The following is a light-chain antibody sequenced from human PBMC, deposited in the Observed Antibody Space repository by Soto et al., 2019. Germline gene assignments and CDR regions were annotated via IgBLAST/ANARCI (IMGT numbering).Light chain of an antibody. V-gene: IGLV2-8*01. J-gene: IGLJ3*02. Sequence: QSALTQPPSASGSPGQSVTISCTGTSSDVGGYNYVSWYQQYPGRAPKLMIYEVTKRPSGVPDRFSGSKSGKTASLTVSGLQAEDEADYYCSSYAASNNFYFVFGGGTQLTVL. CDR2: EVT. CDR1: SSDVGGYNY. CDR3: SSYAASNNFYFV.